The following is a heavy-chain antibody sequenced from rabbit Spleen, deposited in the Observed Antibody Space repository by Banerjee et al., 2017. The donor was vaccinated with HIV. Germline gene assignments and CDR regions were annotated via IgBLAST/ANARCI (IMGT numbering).Heavy chain of an antibody. J-gene: IGHJ4*01. V-gene: IGHV1S47*01. CDR1: GFSFGDRDV. CDR2: IDPIFHVT. CDR3: ARGSATMTMVITGYYFNL. Sequence: QEQLVESGGGLVQPEGSLTLTCKASGFSFGDRDVMCWVRQAPGKGLEWIGYIDPIFHVTTYASWVNGRFSISRENTQNTVSLQMNSLTVADTATYFCARGSATMTMVITGYYFNLWGPGTLVTVS. D-gene: IGHD2-1*01.